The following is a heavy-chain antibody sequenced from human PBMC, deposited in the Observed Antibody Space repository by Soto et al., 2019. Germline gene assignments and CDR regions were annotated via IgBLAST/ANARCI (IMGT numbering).Heavy chain of an antibody. Sequence: EVQLVESGGGLVKPGGSLRLSCAASGFTFSSYSMNWVRQAPGKGLEWVSSISSSSSYIYYADSVKGRFTISRDNAKNALDLQMNSLRAEDTAGYYGAREIRTYYDYYMDVWGKGTTVTVSS. CDR3: AREIRTYYDYYMDV. CDR2: ISSSSSYI. V-gene: IGHV3-21*01. CDR1: GFTFSSYS. J-gene: IGHJ6*03.